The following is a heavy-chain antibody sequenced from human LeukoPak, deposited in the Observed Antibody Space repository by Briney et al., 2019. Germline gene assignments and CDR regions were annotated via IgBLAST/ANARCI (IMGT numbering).Heavy chain of an antibody. CDR1: GFTFSSYW. D-gene: IGHD2-15*01. V-gene: IGHV3-74*01. J-gene: IGHJ4*02. Sequence: PGGSLRLSCAASGFTFSSYWMHWVRHVPGKGLVWVSRITSEGSSTSYADSVKGRFTISRDNAKNTLYLQMNSLGAEDTAVYYCARGSSVVALDWGQGTLVTVSS. CDR3: ARGSSVVALD. CDR2: ITSEGSST.